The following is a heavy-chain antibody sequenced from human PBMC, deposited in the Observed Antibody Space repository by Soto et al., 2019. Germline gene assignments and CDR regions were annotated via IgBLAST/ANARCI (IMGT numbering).Heavy chain of an antibody. V-gene: IGHV3-23*01. CDR1: GFSFSNYG. D-gene: IGHD3-10*02. CDR2: ITKTGRST. CDR3: ASYVRGPTFYFDN. Sequence: PGGSLRLSCATSGFSFSNYGMNWVRQAPGKGLEWVSGITKTGRSTFIADSVRGRFTISRDSSKNTLYLRMNSLRAEDTAVYYCASYVRGPTFYFDNWGQGTLVTVSS. J-gene: IGHJ4*02.